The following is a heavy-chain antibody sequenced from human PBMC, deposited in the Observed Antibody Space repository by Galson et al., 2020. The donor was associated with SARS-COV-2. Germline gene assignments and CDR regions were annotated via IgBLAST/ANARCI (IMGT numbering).Heavy chain of an antibody. CDR3: AKDGVEEYQLLFYYYYYYMDV. J-gene: IGHJ6*03. V-gene: IGHV3-30*18. CDR1: GFTFSSYG. Sequence: GESLKISCAASGFTFSSYGMHWVRQAPGKGLEWVAVISYDGSNKYHADSVKGRFTISRDNSKNTLYLQMNSLRAEDTAVYYCAKDGVEEYQLLFYYYYYYMDVWGKGTTVTVSS. CDR2: ISYDGSNK. D-gene: IGHD2-2*01.